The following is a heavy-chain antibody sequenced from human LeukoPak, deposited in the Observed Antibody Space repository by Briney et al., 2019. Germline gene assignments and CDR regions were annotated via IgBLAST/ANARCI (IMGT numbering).Heavy chain of an antibody. CDR2: IYYSGST. D-gene: IGHD3-22*01. V-gene: IGHV4-39*01. CDR3: ARQSPYYYDSSGLYY. Sequence: SETLSLTCTVSGGSISSSSYYWGWIRQPPGKGLEWIGSIYYSGSTNYNPSLKSRVTISVDTSKNQFSLKLSSVTAADTAVYYCARQSPYYYDSSGLYYWGQGTLVTVSS. CDR1: GGSISSSSYY. J-gene: IGHJ4*02.